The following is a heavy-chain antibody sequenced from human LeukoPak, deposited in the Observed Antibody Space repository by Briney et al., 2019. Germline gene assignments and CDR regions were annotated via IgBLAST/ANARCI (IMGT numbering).Heavy chain of an antibody. CDR2: ISYDGTNK. Sequence: GGSLRLSCAASGFTFSGYWMHWVRQAPGKGLEWMAVISYDGTNKYYADSVKGRFTISRDNSKNTLYLQMNSLRAEDTAVYYCAKDLNYDFWSGLGNWGQGTLVTVSS. V-gene: IGHV3-30*18. CDR1: GFTFSGYW. D-gene: IGHD3-3*01. CDR3: AKDLNYDFWSGLGN. J-gene: IGHJ4*02.